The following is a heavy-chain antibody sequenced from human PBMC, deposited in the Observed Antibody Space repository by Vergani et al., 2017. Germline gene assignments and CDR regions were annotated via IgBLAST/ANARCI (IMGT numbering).Heavy chain of an antibody. Sequence: QVQLVESGGGLVKPGGSLRLSCAASGFTFSDYYMSWIRQAPGKGLEWVSYISSSGSTIYYADSVKGRFTISRDNPKNSLYLQMNSLRAEDTAVYYCARVGGIHYDYVWGSYRYGGVYYWGQGTLVTVSS. CDR3: ARVGGIHYDYVWGSYRYGGVYY. V-gene: IGHV3-11*01. CDR1: GFTFSDYY. J-gene: IGHJ4*02. CDR2: ISSSGSTI. D-gene: IGHD3-16*02.